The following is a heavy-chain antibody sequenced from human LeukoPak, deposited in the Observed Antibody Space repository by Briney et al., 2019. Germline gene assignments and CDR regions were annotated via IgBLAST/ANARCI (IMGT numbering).Heavy chain of an antibody. CDR1: GFTFSNYA. Sequence: GGSLRLSCAASGFTFSNYAMSWVRQAPGQGLEWMGWISAYNGNTNYAQKLQGRVTMTTDTSTSTAYMELRSLRSDDTAVYYCARGTSSLIFGVVILNSPTNDAFDIWGQGTMVTVSS. CDR2: ISAYNGNT. D-gene: IGHD3-3*01. J-gene: IGHJ3*02. CDR3: ARGTSSLIFGVVILNSPTNDAFDI. V-gene: IGHV1-18*01.